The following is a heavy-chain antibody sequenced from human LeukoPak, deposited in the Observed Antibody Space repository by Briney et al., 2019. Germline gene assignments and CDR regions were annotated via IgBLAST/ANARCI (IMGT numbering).Heavy chain of an antibody. J-gene: IGHJ6*04. CDR2: ISSSSSTI. Sequence: GGSLRLSCAASGFTFSSYGMTWVRQAPGKGLEWVSYISSSSSTIYYADSVKGRFTISRDNAKNSLYLQLNSLRAEDTAVYYCAELGITMIGGVWGKGTTVTVSS. D-gene: IGHD3-10*02. CDR1: GFTFSSYG. CDR3: AELGITMIGGV. V-gene: IGHV3-48*01.